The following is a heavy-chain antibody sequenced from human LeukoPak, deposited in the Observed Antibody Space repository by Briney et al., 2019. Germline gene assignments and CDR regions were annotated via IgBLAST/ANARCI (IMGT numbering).Heavy chain of an antibody. V-gene: IGHV4-39*01. CDR2: IYYSGST. D-gene: IGHD1-26*01. CDR3: ARRLSVGVPGYYYYYMDV. CDR1: GGSISSSSYY. J-gene: IGHJ6*03. Sequence: SETLSLTCTVYGGSISSSSYYWGWIRQPPGKGLEWIGSIYYSGSTYYNPSLKSRVTISVDTSKNQFSLKLSSVTAADTAVYYCARRLSVGVPGYYYYYMDVWGKGTTVTVSS.